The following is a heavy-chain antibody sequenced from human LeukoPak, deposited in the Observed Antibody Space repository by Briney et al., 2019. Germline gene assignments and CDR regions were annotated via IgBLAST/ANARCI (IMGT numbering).Heavy chain of an antibody. CDR1: GGSFSGYY. CDR3: ARGATVVTLYDY. J-gene: IGHJ4*02. D-gene: IGHD4-23*01. Sequence: PSETLSLTCAVYGGSFSGYYWSWIRQPPGKGLEWIGEINHSVSTNYNPSLKSRVTISVDTSKNQFSLKLSSVTSADTAVYYCARGATVVTLYDYWGQGTLVTVSS. CDR2: INHSVST. V-gene: IGHV4-34*01.